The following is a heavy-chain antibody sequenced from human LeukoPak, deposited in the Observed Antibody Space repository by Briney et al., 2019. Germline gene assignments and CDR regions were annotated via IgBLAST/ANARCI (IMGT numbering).Heavy chain of an antibody. J-gene: IGHJ4*02. D-gene: IGHD2-2*01. CDR2: ISYDGSNK. CDR3: AKDHRYCSSARCTDFDY. V-gene: IGHV3-30*18. CDR1: GFIFSSYE. Sequence: HAGGSLRLSCAASGFIFSSYEMNWVRQAPGKGLEWVAVISYDGSNKYYADSVKGRFTISRDNSKNTLYLQMNSLRAEDTAVYYCAKDHRYCSSARCTDFDYWGQGILVTVSS.